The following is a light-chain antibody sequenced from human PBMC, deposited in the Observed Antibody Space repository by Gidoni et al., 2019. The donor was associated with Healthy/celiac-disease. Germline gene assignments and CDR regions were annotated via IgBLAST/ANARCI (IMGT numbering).Light chain of an antibody. Sequence: DIQMTQSPSTLSASVGDRVTITCRASQSISSWLAWYQQKPGKAPKLLIYDASSLESGVPSRCSGRGAGTEFTLTSSSLQPDDFATYYCQQYNSYSTVGQGTKLEIK. CDR1: QSISSW. V-gene: IGKV1-5*01. CDR3: QQYNSYST. J-gene: IGKJ2*01. CDR2: DAS.